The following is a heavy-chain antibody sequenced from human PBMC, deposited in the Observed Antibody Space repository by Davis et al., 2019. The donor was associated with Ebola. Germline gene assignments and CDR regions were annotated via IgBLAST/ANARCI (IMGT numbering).Heavy chain of an antibody. Sequence: GESLKISCAASGFTLSTFAMSWDRQAPGKGLEWVSVISSGGSRTYYADSVKGRFTISRDNSKNTLYLQMNSLRAEDTAVYYCAKDFTYYDSSGYYSSYFDYWGQGTLVTVSS. CDR1: GFTLSTFA. J-gene: IGHJ4*02. CDR3: AKDFTYYDSSGYYSSYFDY. CDR2: ISSGGSRT. D-gene: IGHD3-22*01. V-gene: IGHV3-23*03.